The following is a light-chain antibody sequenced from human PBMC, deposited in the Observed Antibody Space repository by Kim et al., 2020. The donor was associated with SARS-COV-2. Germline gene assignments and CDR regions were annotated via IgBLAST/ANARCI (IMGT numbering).Light chain of an antibody. CDR2: GAS. J-gene: IGKJ2*01. CDR3: QQYVSSPYT. CDR1: QRVSGSY. V-gene: IGKV3-20*01. Sequence: LSPGESATLACRASQRVSGSYLDWYPQKPGQAPRLLIYGASSRATCIPDRFSGSGSGTAFTLTISRLEPEDFAVYYCQQYVSSPYTFGQGTKLEI.